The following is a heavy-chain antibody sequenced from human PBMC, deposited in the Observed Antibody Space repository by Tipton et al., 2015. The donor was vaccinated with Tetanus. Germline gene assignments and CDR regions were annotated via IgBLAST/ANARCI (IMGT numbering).Heavy chain of an antibody. Sequence: TLSLTCAVYGASFSDYYWSWIRQAPGKGLEWIGEINHSGNTNHNPSLKSRVTLSVDTSKNQFSLKLNSVTAADTAIYYCARLTGHSMDVVDYYYFGMDVWGQGTKVTVSS. D-gene: IGHD2-21*01. J-gene: IGHJ6*02. CDR1: GASFSDYY. CDR2: INHSGNT. V-gene: IGHV4-34*01. CDR3: ARLTGHSMDVVDYYYFGMDV.